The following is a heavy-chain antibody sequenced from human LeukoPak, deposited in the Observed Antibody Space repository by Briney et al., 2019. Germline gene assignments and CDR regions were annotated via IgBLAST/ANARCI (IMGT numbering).Heavy chain of an antibody. CDR2: IKQDGSKK. CDR1: GFSFSSYW. V-gene: IGHV3-7*04. J-gene: IGHJ4*02. D-gene: IGHD5-24*01. Sequence: GGSLRLSCVASGFSFSSYWMTWVRQSPGKGLEWVANIKQDGSKKSYVDSVKGRFTISRDNAKNSLYLQMNSLRAEDTAIYYCTRVGYIDEGIDYWGQGTLVTVS. CDR3: TRVGYIDEGIDY.